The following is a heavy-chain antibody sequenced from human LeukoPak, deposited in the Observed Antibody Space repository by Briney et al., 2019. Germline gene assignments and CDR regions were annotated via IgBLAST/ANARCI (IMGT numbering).Heavy chain of an antibody. CDR2: INPSGST. J-gene: IGHJ1*01. Sequence: PSETLSLTCAVSGGSFSGYYWSWIRQPPGKGLEWIGEINPSGSTNYNPSLKSRVTISVDTSKNQFSLKLSSVTAADTAMYYCARVAAEYFHHWGQGTLVTVSS. CDR1: GGSFSGYY. CDR3: ARVAAEYFHH. V-gene: IGHV4-34*01.